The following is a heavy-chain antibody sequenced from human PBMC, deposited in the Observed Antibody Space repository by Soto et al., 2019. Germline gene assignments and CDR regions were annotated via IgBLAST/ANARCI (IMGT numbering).Heavy chain of an antibody. V-gene: IGHV1-18*01. CDR2: ITAYNGNT. D-gene: IGHD6-6*01. J-gene: IGHJ5*02. Sequence: QVQLVQSGAEVKEPGASVKVSCKASGYTFISYPINWVRQAPGQGLEWMGLITAYNGNTNYAQKFQDRVTMITDTSTSTAYMELRSLRSDDTAVYYCARVHNSISSQWFAPWGQRTLVTVSA. CDR3: ARVHNSISSQWFAP. CDR1: GYTFISYP.